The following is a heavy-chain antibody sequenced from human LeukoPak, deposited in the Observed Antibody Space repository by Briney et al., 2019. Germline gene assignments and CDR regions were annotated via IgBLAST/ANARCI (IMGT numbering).Heavy chain of an antibody. CDR1: GFTVSSNY. Sequence: GGSLRLSCAASGFTVSSNYMSWVRQAPGKGLEWVSIIYSGDTTYYADSVKGRFTISRDNSKNTLFLQMNSLRAEDTAVYYCARGPYGGNSNFDYWGQGTLVTVSS. J-gene: IGHJ4*02. V-gene: IGHV3-53*01. D-gene: IGHD4-23*01. CDR3: ARGPYGGNSNFDY. CDR2: IYSGDTT.